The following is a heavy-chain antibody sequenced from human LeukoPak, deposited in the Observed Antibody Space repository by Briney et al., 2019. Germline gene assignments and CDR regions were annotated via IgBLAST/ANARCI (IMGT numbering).Heavy chain of an antibody. Sequence: GGSLRLSCAASGFTFSSYAMSWVRQAPGKGLEWVSAISGSGGSTYYADSVKGRFTISRDNSKNTLYLQMNSLRAEDTAVYYCAKDDYYGSGSYYTSDYWGQGTLVTVSS. J-gene: IGHJ4*02. CDR2: ISGSGGST. D-gene: IGHD3-10*01. CDR3: AKDDYYGSGSYYTSDY. CDR1: GFTFSSYA. V-gene: IGHV3-23*01.